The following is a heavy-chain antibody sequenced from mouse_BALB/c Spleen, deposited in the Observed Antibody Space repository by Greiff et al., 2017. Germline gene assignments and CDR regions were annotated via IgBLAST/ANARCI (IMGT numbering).Heavy chain of an antibody. CDR1: GFTFSSYW. Sequence: DVKLVESGGGLVQPGGSMKLSCVASGFTFSSYWMSWVRQSPEKGLEWVAEIRLKSDNYATHYAESVKGKFTISRDDSKSRLYLQMNSLRAEDTGIYYCTGLLRWYFDVWGAGTTVTVSS. V-gene: IGHV6-6*02. CDR2: IRLKSDNYAT. D-gene: IGHD1-1*01. CDR3: TGLLRWYFDV. J-gene: IGHJ1*01.